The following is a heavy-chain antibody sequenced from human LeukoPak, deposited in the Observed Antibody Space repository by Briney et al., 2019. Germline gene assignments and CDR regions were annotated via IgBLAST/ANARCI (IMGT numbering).Heavy chain of an antibody. Sequence: SETLSLTCTVSGGSISSYYWSWIRQPPGKGLEWIGYIYYSGSTNYNPSLKSRVTISVDTSKNQFSLKLSSVTAADTAVYYCARGPKSYSSSDHRFDPWGQGTLVTVSS. J-gene: IGHJ5*02. D-gene: IGHD6-13*01. V-gene: IGHV4-59*12. CDR1: GGSISSYY. CDR3: ARGPKSYSSSDHRFDP. CDR2: IYYSGST.